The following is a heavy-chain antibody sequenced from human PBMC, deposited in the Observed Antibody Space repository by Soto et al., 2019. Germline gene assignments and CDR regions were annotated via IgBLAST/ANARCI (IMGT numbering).Heavy chain of an antibody. CDR2: MSYDGCNK. V-gene: IGHV3-30-3*01. CDR3: ARELAVPGTRYSFDY. D-gene: IGHD6-19*01. CDR1: SVRREG. J-gene: IGHJ4*02. Sequence: SVRREGRNRGRQDQGKPLQWVAFMSYDGCNKYYPASVKGRFTISRDNSKTTLYLQMNRLRAEDTAVYYCARELAVPGTRYSFDYSVQGTLVPVSS.